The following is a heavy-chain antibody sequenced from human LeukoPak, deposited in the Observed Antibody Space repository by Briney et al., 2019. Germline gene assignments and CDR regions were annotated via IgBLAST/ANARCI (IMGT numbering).Heavy chain of an antibody. CDR1: GGSINSDSDY. CDR2: IYYSGNT. J-gene: IGHJ4*02. Sequence: SETLSLTCTVSGGSINSDSDYWGWIRQPPGKGLELIGNIYYSGNTYYNPSLKSRVTISVDTSKNQFSLKLSSVTAADTAVYYCARHGDYYGSGSRYWGQGTLVTVSS. V-gene: IGHV4-39*01. D-gene: IGHD3-10*01. CDR3: ARHGDYYGSGSRY.